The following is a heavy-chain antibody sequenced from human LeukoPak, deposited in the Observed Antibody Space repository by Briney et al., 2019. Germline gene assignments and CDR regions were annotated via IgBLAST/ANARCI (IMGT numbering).Heavy chain of an antibody. Sequence: SVKVSCKASGAFSTYGITWMRQAPGQGLEWMGGIIPIFGTVNYAQKFQGRVTMTEDTSTDTAYMELSSLRSEDTAVYYCATDLPFDYYYDSSGYYANYWGQGTLVTVSS. CDR3: ATDLPFDYYYDSSGYYANY. J-gene: IGHJ4*02. D-gene: IGHD3-22*01. CDR1: GAFSTYG. CDR2: IIPIFGTV. V-gene: IGHV1-69*06.